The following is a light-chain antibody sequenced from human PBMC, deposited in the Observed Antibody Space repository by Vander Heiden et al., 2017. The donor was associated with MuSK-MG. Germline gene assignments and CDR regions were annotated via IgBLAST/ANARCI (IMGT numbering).Light chain of an antibody. CDR3: QHDVSSHRT. J-gene: IGKJ1*01. Sequence: EVVLTQSPGTVSFSPGERATLSCRASQSVGSTFLAWYQQKPGQAPRLLIYAASTRATGMPDRFSGSGSGTDFTLIISRLEPEDFAVYYCQHDVSSHRTFGQGTKVEIK. V-gene: IGKV3-20*01. CDR2: AAS. CDR1: QSVGSTF.